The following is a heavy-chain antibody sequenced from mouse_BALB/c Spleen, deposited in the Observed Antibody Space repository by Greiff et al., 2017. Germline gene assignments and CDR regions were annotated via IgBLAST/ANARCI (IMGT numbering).Heavy chain of an antibody. D-gene: IGHD2-3*01. CDR2: ISSGGST. Sequence: EGKLVESGGGLVKPGGSLKLSCAASGFTFSSYAMSWVRQTPEKRLEWVASISSGGSTYYPDSVKGRFTISRDNARNILYLQMSSLRSEDTAMYYCARGHDGFDYWGQGTTLTVSS. V-gene: IGHV5-6-5*01. CDR1: GFTFSSYA. J-gene: IGHJ2*01. CDR3: ARGHDGFDY.